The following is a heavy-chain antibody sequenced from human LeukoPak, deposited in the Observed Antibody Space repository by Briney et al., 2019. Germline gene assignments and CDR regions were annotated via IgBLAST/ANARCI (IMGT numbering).Heavy chain of an antibody. V-gene: IGHV4-39*01. CDR3: ARHAGSYWASAFDI. Sequence: SETLSLTCTVSGGSISSSSYYWGWIRQPPGKGLEWIGSIYYSGSTYYNPSLKSRVTISVDTSKNQFSLKPGSVTAADTAVYYCARHAGSYWASAFDIWGQGTIVTVSS. J-gene: IGHJ3*02. CDR1: GGSISSSSYY. D-gene: IGHD1-26*01. CDR2: IYYSGST.